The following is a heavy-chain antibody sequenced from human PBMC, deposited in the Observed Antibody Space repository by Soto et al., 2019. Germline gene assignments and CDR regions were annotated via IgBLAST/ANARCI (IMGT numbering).Heavy chain of an antibody. D-gene: IGHD6-13*01. J-gene: IGHJ6*02. CDR2: INAGNGNT. Sequence: ASVKVSCKASGYTFTSYAMHWVRQAPGQGLEWMGWINAGNGNTKYSQKFQGRVTITRDTSASTAYMELSSLRSEDTAVYYCARESETLGQNPGNMDVWGQGTTVTVSS. CDR1: GYTFTSYA. CDR3: ARESETLGQNPGNMDV. V-gene: IGHV1-3*01.